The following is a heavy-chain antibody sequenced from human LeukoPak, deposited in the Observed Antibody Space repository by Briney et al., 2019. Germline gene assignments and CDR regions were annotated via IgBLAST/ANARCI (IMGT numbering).Heavy chain of an antibody. CDR2: MNPHSGNT. D-gene: IGHD2-2*01. CDR1: GYTFPSYD. J-gene: IGHJ5*02. CDR3: ARGIVPAGFDP. V-gene: IGHV1-8*03. Sequence: ASVKVSCKASGYTFPSYDFNWVRQATGQGLEWMGWMNPHSGNTGYAQKFQGRLTITRNTSISTAYMELSSLRSDDTAVYYCARGIVPAGFDPWGQGTLVTVSS.